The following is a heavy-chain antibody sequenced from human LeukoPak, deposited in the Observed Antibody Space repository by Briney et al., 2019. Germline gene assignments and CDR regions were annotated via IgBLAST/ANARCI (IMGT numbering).Heavy chain of an antibody. Sequence: PGGSLRLSCAASGFTFTSYWMSWVRQAPGKGLEWVANIKQDGSDKYYVDSVKGRFTISRDNAKSSLFLQMNSLRAEDTAVYYCANGNGQRFFEWLHETYFDYWGQGTLVTVSS. CDR2: IKQDGSDK. J-gene: IGHJ4*02. V-gene: IGHV3-7*05. CDR3: ANGNGQRFFEWLHETYFDY. D-gene: IGHD3-3*01. CDR1: GFTFTSYW.